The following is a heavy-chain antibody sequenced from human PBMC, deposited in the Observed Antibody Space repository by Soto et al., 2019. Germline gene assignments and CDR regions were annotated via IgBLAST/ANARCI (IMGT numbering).Heavy chain of an antibody. CDR2: INHSGST. CDR3: ARIHGGFDYGMDV. CDR1: GGSFSGYY. J-gene: IGHJ6*02. D-gene: IGHD2-15*01. Sequence: SETLSLTCAVYGGSFSGYYWSWIRQPPGKGLEWIGEINHSGSTNYNPSLKSRVTISVDTSKNQFSLKLSSVTAADTAVYYCARIHGGFDYGMDVWGQGTTVTVSS. V-gene: IGHV4-34*01.